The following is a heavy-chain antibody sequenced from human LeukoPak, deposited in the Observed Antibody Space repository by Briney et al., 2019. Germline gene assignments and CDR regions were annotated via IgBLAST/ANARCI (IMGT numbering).Heavy chain of an antibody. D-gene: IGHD2-8*01. CDR1: GFTFSSYD. V-gene: IGHV3-13*01. CDR2: IGTAGDT. J-gene: IGHJ4*02. CDR3: ARGGVYCTNGVCYRRFDY. Sequence: HPGGSLRLSCAASGFTFSSYDMHWVRQATGKGLDGVSAIGTAGDTYYPGSVKGRFTISRENAKNSLYLQMNSLRAGDTAVYYCARGGVYCTNGVCYRRFDYWGQGTLVTVSS.